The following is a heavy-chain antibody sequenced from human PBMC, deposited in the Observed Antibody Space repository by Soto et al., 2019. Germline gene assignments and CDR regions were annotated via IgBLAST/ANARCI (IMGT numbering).Heavy chain of an antibody. D-gene: IGHD3-16*01. V-gene: IGHV3-66*01. CDR3: ARDPWAADY. J-gene: IGHJ4*02. CDR2: IYSGGST. CDR1: GFTVSTKY. Sequence: HPGGSLRLSCAASGFTVSTKYMSWVRQAPGKGLEWVSVIYSGGSTFYADSVRDRFTISRDNSKNTVNLQMNSLRAEDTAVYYCARDPWAADYWGQGTLVTVSS.